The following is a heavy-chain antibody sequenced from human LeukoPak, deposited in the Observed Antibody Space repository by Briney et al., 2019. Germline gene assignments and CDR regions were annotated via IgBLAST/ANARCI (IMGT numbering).Heavy chain of an antibody. CDR1: GFTFSDHY. J-gene: IGHJ4*02. Sequence: PGGSLRLSCAASGFTFSDHYMDWVRQAPGKGLEWFGRSRNKANRYTTEYAASVEGRFTISRDDSRNSLYLQMNSLKTEDTAVYYCATSLNHVSGSYPYWGQGTLVTVSS. CDR2: SRNKANRYTT. V-gene: IGHV3-72*01. CDR3: ATSLNHVSGSYPY. D-gene: IGHD3-10*01.